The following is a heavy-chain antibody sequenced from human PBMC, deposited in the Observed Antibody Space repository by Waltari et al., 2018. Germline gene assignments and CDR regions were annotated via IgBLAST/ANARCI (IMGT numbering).Heavy chain of an antibody. CDR1: GFTFSSYA. J-gene: IGHJ3*02. D-gene: IGHD2-21*01. V-gene: IGHV3-23*03. Sequence: EVQLLESGGGLVQPGGSLRLSCAASGFTFSSYAMSWVRQAPGKGLEWVSVISSGGSTYYADSVKGRFTISRDNSKNTLYLQMNSLRAEDTAVYYCAKDLCGGDCYSSACDIWGQGTMVTVSS. CDR3: AKDLCGGDCYSSACDI. CDR2: ISSGGST.